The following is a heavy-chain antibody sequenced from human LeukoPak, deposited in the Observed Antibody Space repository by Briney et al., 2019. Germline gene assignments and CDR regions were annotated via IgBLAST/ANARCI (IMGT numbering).Heavy chain of an antibody. CDR1: GGSISSGGYY. CDR2: IYYSGST. V-gene: IGHV4-31*03. CDR3: ARVLSHKYYDFWSGYVSGWFDP. J-gene: IGHJ5*01. Sequence: PSQTLSLTCTVSGGSISSGGYYWSWIRQHPGKGLEWIGYIYYSGSTYYNPSLKSRVTISVDTSKNRFSLKLSSVTAADTAVYYCARVLSHKYYDFWSGYVSGWFDPWGQGTLVTVSS. D-gene: IGHD3-3*01.